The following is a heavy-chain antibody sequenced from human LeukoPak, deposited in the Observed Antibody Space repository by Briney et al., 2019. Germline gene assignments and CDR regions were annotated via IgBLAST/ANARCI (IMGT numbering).Heavy chain of an antibody. J-gene: IGHJ5*02. CDR2: ISTTSSYT. CDR1: GFTFSDYY. V-gene: IGHV3-11*06. D-gene: IGHD6-13*01. Sequence: GGSLRLSCAASGFTFSDYYMSWIRQAPGKGLEWVSYISTTSSYTDYADSVRGRFTISRDNAKNSLYLQMNSLRAEDTAVYYCAREFLEQQPNRGFDPWGQGTLVTVSS. CDR3: AREFLEQQPNRGFDP.